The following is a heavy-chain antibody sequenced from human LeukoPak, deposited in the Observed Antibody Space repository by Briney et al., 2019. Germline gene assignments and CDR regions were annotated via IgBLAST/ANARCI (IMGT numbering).Heavy chain of an antibody. D-gene: IGHD2-15*01. Sequence: SETLSLTCTVPGGSISSYYWSWIRQPPGKGLEWIGYIYYSGSTNYNPSLKSRVTISVDTSKNQFSLKLSSVTAADTAVYYCAGVVVNWFDPWGQGTLVTVSS. V-gene: IGHV4-59*08. CDR2: IYYSGST. J-gene: IGHJ5*02. CDR1: GGSISSYY. CDR3: AGVVVNWFDP.